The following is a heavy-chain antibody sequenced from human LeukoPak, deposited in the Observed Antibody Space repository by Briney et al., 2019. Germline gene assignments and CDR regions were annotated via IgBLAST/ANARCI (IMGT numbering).Heavy chain of an antibody. D-gene: IGHD2-2*01. CDR1: GFTFDDYT. V-gene: IGHV3-43*01. J-gene: IGHJ3*02. CDR2: ISWDGGST. CDR3: ANIVVVPAAPDAFDI. Sequence: GGSLRLSCAASGFTFDDYTMHWVRQAPGKGLEWVPLISWDGGSTYYADSVKGRFTISRDNSKNTLYLQMNSLRAEDTAVYYCANIVVVPAAPDAFDIWGQGTMVTVSS.